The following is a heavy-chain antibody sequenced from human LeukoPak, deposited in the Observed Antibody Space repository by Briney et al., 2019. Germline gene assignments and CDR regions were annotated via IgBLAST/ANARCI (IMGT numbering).Heavy chain of an antibody. CDR1: GFIFNNYA. J-gene: IGHJ6*03. CDR2: ISGSGRNT. V-gene: IGHV3-23*01. D-gene: IGHD2-15*01. CDR3: AKNGDRGAYCSGGTCYSYYYYYMDV. Sequence: GGTLRLSCAASGFIFNNYALSWVRQTPGKGLEWVSAISGSGRNTYYADSVRGRFTISRDNSRNTLYLQMNSLRAEDTAIYYCAKNGDRGAYCSGGTCYSYYYYYMDVWGKGTTVTISS.